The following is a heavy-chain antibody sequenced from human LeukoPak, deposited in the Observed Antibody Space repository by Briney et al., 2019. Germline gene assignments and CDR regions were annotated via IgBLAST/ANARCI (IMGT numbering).Heavy chain of an antibody. Sequence: GGSLRLSCAASGFTFSSYAMSWVRQAPGKGLEWVSAISGSGGSTYYADSVKGRFTISRDNSKNTLYLQMNSLRAEDTAVYYCAKGGYFDWLPTPLDAFDIWGQGTMVTVSS. V-gene: IGHV3-23*01. CDR1: GFTFSSYA. J-gene: IGHJ3*02. CDR2: ISGSGGST. CDR3: AKGGYFDWLPTPLDAFDI. D-gene: IGHD3-9*01.